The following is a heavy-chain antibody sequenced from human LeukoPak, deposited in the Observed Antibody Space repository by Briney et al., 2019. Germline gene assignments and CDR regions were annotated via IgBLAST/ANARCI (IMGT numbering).Heavy chain of an antibody. CDR1: GYSFTSYW. D-gene: IGHD2-15*01. J-gene: IGHJ4*02. CDR2: IYPGDPDT. V-gene: IGHV5-51*01. Sequence: GESLKISCKGSGYSFTSYWIGWVRQMPGKGLEWMGIIYPGDPDTRYSPSFQGQVTISADKSISTAYLQWSSLKASDTAMYYCARRGEGYCSGGSCYDFDYWGQGTLVTVSS. CDR3: ARRGEGYCSGGSCYDFDY.